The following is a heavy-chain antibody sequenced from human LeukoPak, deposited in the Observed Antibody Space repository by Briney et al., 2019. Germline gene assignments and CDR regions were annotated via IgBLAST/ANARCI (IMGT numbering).Heavy chain of an antibody. Sequence: PSETLSLTCAVYGGSFSGYYWSWIRQPPGKGLEWIGEINHSGSTNYNPSLKSRVTISVDTSKNQFSLKLSSVTAADTAVYYCAREMAVAGDGYDYWGQGTLATVSS. CDR3: AREMAVAGDGYDY. J-gene: IGHJ4*02. CDR2: INHSGST. D-gene: IGHD6-19*01. CDR1: GGSFSGYY. V-gene: IGHV4-34*01.